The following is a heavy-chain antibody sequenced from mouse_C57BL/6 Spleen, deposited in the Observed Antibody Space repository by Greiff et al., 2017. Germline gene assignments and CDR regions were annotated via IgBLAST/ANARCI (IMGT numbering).Heavy chain of an antibody. D-gene: IGHD2-12*01. CDR2: IDPSDSYT. CDR3: ARGRQGYAMDY. V-gene: IGHV1-50*01. CDR1: GYTFTSYW. Sequence: QVQLQQSGAELVKPGASVKLSCKASGYTFTSYWMQWVKQRPGQGLEWIGEIDPSDSYTNYNQKFKGKATLTVDTSYSTAYMQLSSLTSEDSAVYCCARGRQGYAMDYWGQGTSVTVSS. J-gene: IGHJ4*01.